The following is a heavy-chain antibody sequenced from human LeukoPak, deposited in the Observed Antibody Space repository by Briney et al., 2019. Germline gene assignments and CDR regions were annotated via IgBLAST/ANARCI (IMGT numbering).Heavy chain of an antibody. CDR2: INGDGRDK. CDR3: ARGVDSAIDW. V-gene: IGHV3-7*01. CDR1: GFTFSSYW. Sequence: PGGSLRLSCAASGFTFSSYWMNWVRQAPGKGLEWVANINGDGRDKYYVGSVRGRFTISRDNADNALYLQMNSRRGDDTALYYCARGVDSAIDWWGQGTLVTVSS. D-gene: IGHD3-9*01. J-gene: IGHJ4*02.